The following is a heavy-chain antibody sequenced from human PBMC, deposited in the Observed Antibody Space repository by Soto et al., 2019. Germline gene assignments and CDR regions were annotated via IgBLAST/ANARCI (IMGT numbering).Heavy chain of an antibody. Sequence: GASVNVSCKGFGYSFMEYGINWVRQAPGQGLEWVGWISPYSGYTHSAQKFHGRLTLTTDTAASTAYMELRILRSADTALYYCAREASVLIPAAQPSRFDSWGQGTLVTVSS. V-gene: IGHV1-18*01. D-gene: IGHD2-2*01. J-gene: IGHJ4*02. CDR1: GYSFMEYG. CDR3: AREASVLIPAAQPSRFDS. CDR2: ISPYSGYT.